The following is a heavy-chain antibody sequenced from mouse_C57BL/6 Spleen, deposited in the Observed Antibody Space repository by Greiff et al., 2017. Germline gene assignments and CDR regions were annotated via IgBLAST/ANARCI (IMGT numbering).Heavy chain of an antibody. D-gene: IGHD2-5*01. V-gene: IGHV1-82*01. CDR2: IYPGDGDT. Sequence: QVQLQQSGPELVKPGASVKISCKASGYAFSSSWMNWVKQRPGKGLEWIGRIYPGDGDTNYNGKFKGKATLTADKSSSTAYMQLSSLTSEDSAVYFCARYYSNYVYYWGQGTTLTVSS. CDR3: ARYYSNYVYY. CDR1: GYAFSSSW. J-gene: IGHJ2*01.